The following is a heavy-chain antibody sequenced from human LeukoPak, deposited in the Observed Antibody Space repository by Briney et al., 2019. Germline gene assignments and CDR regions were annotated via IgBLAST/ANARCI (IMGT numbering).Heavy chain of an antibody. J-gene: IGHJ6*03. CDR1: GGTFSSYA. CDR2: IIPIFGTA. D-gene: IGHD6-13*01. CDR3: ARVIAAAGTFYYYYMDV. Sequence: SVKVYCKASGGTFSSYAISWVRQAPGQGLEWMGGIIPIFGTANYAQKFQGRVTITADESTSTAYMELSSLRSEDTAVYYCARVIAAAGTFYYYYMDVWGKGTTVTVSS. V-gene: IGHV1-69*13.